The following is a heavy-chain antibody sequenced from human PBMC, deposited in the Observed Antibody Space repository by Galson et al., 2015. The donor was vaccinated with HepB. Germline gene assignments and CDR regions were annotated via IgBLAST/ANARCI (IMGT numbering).Heavy chain of an antibody. CDR3: ARDVVSRDCGADCSDFDH. Sequence: SLRLSCAASGFSFSDYYLDWVRQAPGKGLEWVANISGTGNSIEYADSVKGRFTISRDNAKNSLYLQMTSLRVEDTAIYYCARDVVSRDCGADCSDFDHWGQGTLVPVSS. CDR2: ISGTGNSI. J-gene: IGHJ4*02. D-gene: IGHD2-21*01. V-gene: IGHV3-11*01. CDR1: GFSFSDYY.